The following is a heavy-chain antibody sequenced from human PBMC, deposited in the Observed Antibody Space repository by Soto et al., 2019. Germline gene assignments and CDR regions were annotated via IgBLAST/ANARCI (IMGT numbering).Heavy chain of an antibody. CDR3: XXXSWANPDY. Sequence: QVQLVESGGGLVKPGGSLRLSCAASGFTLSDHFMSWIRQAPGKGLEWVSYISDRDRGSVTHYGDSVKGRFTISRENAXXXXXXXXXXXXXXXXAVXXXXXXSWANPDYWGQGTLVTVSS. CDR2: ISDRDRGSVT. CDR1: GFTLSDHF. D-gene: IGHD3-16*01. V-gene: IGHV3-11*01. J-gene: IGHJ4*02.